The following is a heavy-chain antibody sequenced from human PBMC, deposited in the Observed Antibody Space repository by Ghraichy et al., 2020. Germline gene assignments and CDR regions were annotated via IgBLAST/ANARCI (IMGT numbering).Heavy chain of an antibody. Sequence: GGSLRLSCAASGFTFSNYDMHWVRQAPGKGLEWVGLIRFDGSNEHYADSVQGRFTISRDNSKNTLYLQMNSLRHEDTAVYYCAKNLRLFDWLLTRGYLGQGTLVTVSS. CDR3: AKNLRLFDWLLTRGY. CDR1: GFTFSNYD. CDR2: IRFDGSNE. V-gene: IGHV3-30*02. J-gene: IGHJ4*02. D-gene: IGHD3-9*01.